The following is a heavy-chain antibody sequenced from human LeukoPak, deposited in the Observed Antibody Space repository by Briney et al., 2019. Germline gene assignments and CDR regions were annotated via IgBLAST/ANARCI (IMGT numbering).Heavy chain of an antibody. D-gene: IGHD3-10*01. V-gene: IGHV4-34*01. CDR2: INHSGST. CDR1: GGSFSGYY. Sequence: PSETLSLTCAVYGGSFSGYYWSWIREPPGKGLEWIGEINHSGSTNYNPSLKSRVTISVDTSKNQFSLKLSSVTAADTAVYYCARSPSYYYGSGSYVRSYYYYYMDVWDKGTTVTVSS. CDR3: ARSPSYYYGSGSYVRSYYYYYMDV. J-gene: IGHJ6*03.